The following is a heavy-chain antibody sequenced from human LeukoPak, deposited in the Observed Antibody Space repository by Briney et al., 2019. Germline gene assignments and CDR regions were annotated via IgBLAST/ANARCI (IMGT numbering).Heavy chain of an antibody. Sequence: SETLSLTCTVSGGSISSYYWSWIRQPAGKGLEWIGRIYTSGSTNYNLSLKRRVTMSVDTSKNHFSLKLSSVTAADTAAYYCAREGYSYGYGWFDPWGQGTLVTVSS. J-gene: IGHJ5*02. CDR3: AREGYSYGYGWFDP. CDR2: IYTSGST. V-gene: IGHV4-4*07. D-gene: IGHD5-18*01. CDR1: GGSISSYY.